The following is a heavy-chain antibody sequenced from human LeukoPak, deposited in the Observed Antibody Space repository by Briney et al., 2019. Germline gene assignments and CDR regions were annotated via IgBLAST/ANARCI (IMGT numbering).Heavy chain of an antibody. CDR2: ISWNSGSI. Sequence: GRSLRLSCAASGFTFDVYAMHWVRQAPGKGLEWVSGISWNSGSIGYADSVKGRFTISRDNAKNSLYLQMNSLGAEETALYYCAYQKGLNGDYVQWGQGTLVTVSS. D-gene: IGHD4-17*01. V-gene: IGHV3-9*01. J-gene: IGHJ4*02. CDR3: AYQKGLNGDYVQ. CDR1: GFTFDVYA.